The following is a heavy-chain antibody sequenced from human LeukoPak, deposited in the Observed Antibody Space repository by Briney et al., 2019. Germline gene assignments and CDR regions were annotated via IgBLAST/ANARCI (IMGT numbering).Heavy chain of an antibody. CDR1: GGSINSYY. V-gene: IGHV4-4*09. CDR2: IYTGGST. CDR3: ARHGRDGYNRYYYYYYMDV. Sequence: SETLSLTCTVSGGSINSYYWSWIRQPPRKALEGIGHIYTGGSTNYNPSLKSRLTISVDTSKNQFSLKLNSVTAADTPVYYCARHGRDGYNRYYYYYYMDVWGKGTTVTVSS. J-gene: IGHJ6*03. D-gene: IGHD5-24*01.